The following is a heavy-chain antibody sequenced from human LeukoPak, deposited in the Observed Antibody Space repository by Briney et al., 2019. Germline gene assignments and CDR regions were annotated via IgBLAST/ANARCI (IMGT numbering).Heavy chain of an antibody. CDR2: INSDGSST. Sequence: PGGSLRLSWAASGFTFSSYAMSWVRQAPGKGLVWVSRINSDGSSTSYADSVKGRFTISRDNAKNTLYLQMNSLRAEDTAVYYCARDRIAAAGEFDYWGQGTLVTVSS. CDR3: ARDRIAAAGEFDY. V-gene: IGHV3-74*01. D-gene: IGHD6-13*01. J-gene: IGHJ4*02. CDR1: GFTFSSYA.